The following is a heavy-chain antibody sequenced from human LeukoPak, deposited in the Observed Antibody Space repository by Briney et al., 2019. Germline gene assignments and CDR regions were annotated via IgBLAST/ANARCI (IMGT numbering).Heavy chain of an antibody. CDR2: IPTSGISV. J-gene: IGHJ1*01. D-gene: IGHD3-10*01. V-gene: IGHV3-11*01. Sequence: PGGSLRLSCAASGFSFSRYYMSWVRQTPGKALEWISYIPTSGISVQYADSVRGRFTASSDDAKNSLHLQMDSLRVGDTAVYYCRRPGGLVPGAHLDRGGKGALVMVSS. CDR3: RRPGGLVPGAHLDR. CDR1: GFSFSRYY.